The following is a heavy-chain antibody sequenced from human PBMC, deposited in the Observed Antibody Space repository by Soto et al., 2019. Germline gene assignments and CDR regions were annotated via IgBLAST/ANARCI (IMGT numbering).Heavy chain of an antibody. Sequence: SVKVSCKASGGTFSRYAISWVRQAPGQGLEWMGGIIPIFGTANYAQKFQGRVTITADESTSTAYMELSSLRSEDTAVYYCAREPYVDIGAEDYYYGMDVWGQGTTVTV. J-gene: IGHJ6*02. CDR2: IIPIFGTA. CDR3: AREPYVDIGAEDYYYGMDV. CDR1: GGTFSRYA. V-gene: IGHV1-69*13. D-gene: IGHD5-12*01.